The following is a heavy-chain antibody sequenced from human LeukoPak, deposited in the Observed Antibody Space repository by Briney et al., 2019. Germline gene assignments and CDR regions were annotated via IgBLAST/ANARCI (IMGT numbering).Heavy chain of an antibody. Sequence: PGGSLRLSCAASGFTFNTYWMSWVRQAPGKGLEWVANINLPGTEHNYVDSVKGRFTISRDNAKDSLYLQMNDLRAEDTAIYYCSRNESIAYESNGYLDYWGQGTLVTVSS. V-gene: IGHV3-7*01. CDR2: INLPGTEH. J-gene: IGHJ4*02. CDR1: GFTFNTYW. CDR3: SRNESIAYESNGYLDY. D-gene: IGHD3-22*01.